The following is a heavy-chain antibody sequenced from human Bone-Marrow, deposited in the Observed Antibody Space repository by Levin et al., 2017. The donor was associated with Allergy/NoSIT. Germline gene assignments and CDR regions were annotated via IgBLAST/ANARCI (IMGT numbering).Heavy chain of an antibody. V-gene: IGHV3-9*01. CDR2: ISWGGDSL. D-gene: IGHD1-26*01. Sequence: SLKISCAGSGFKFNEFAVHWVRQAPGKGLEWVSGISWGGDSLGYADSVQGRFTISRDNAKNSLYLQLNSLRVEDTALYYCVKGISGSYSSGYFDSWGQGTVVTVSS. CDR3: VKGISGSYSSGYFDS. CDR1: GFKFNEFA. J-gene: IGHJ4*02.